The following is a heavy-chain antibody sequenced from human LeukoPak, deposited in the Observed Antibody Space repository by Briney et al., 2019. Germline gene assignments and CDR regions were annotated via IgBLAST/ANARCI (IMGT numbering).Heavy chain of an antibody. CDR2: IRSETNNYAT. CDR1: GFTFSGSA. CDR3: TRLDDSSGYYYLGFDY. J-gene: IGHJ4*02. D-gene: IGHD3-22*01. V-gene: IGHV3-73*01. Sequence: GGSLKLSCAASGFTFSGSAMHWVRQASGKGLEWVGRIRSETNNYATAYAASVKGRFTISRDDSKNTAYLQMNSLKTEDTAVYYCTRLDDSSGYYYLGFDYWGQGTLVTVSS.